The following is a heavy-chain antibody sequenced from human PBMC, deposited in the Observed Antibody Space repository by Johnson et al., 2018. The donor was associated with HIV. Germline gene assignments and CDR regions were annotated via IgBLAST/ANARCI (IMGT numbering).Heavy chain of an antibody. V-gene: IGHV3-74*02. CDR1: GFNFSSHW. CDR3: ARASPNYYDSSGYFPLDAFDI. D-gene: IGHD3-22*01. J-gene: IGHJ3*02. CDR2: INSDGSII. Sequence: VQLVESGGASVQPGGSLKLSCAASGFNFSSHWMHWVRQAPGKGLVWVSRINSDGSIISYADSVKGRLTISRDNAKNTLFLQVNSLRAEDTAVYDCARASPNYYDSSGYFPLDAFDIWGQGTMVTVSS.